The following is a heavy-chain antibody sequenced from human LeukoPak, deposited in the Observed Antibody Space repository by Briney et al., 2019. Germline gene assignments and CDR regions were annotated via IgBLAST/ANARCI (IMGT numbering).Heavy chain of an antibody. V-gene: IGHV3-7*03. Sequence: GGSLRLSCAASGFTFSSYWMTWVRQAPGKGLEWVGNIKEDGREKYYVDSVKGRFTISRDNAKNSLYLQMNSLRAEDTAVYYCARRAGGYSHPYDYWGQGTLVTVSS. CDR2: IKEDGREK. CDR1: GFTFSSYW. D-gene: IGHD4-23*01. CDR3: ARRAGGYSHPYDY. J-gene: IGHJ4*02.